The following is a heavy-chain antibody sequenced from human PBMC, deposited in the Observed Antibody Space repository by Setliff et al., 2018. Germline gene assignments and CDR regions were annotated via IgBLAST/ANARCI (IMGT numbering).Heavy chain of an antibody. CDR2: ISGSAQTT. Sequence: GGSLRLSCAASGFTFSGYAMSWVRQAPGKGLEWVSMISGSAQTTYYADSVKGRFTISRDNSKNTVYLEMNSLRAEDTAVYYRAKRGPYCSGGTCHYYFDYWGQGTLVTV. CDR3: AKRGPYCSGGTCHYYFDY. D-gene: IGHD2-15*01. V-gene: IGHV3-23*01. J-gene: IGHJ4*02. CDR1: GFTFSGYA.